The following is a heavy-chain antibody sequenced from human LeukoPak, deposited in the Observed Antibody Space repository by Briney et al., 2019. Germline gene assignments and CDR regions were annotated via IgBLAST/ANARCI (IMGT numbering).Heavy chain of an antibody. V-gene: IGHV1-69*04. Sequence: GSSVKVSCKASGGTFSSYAISWVRQAPGQGLEWMGRIIPIFGIANYAQKFQGRVTITADKSTSTAYMELSSLRSEDTAMYYCARDTRARGFCGGGSCSFFDYWGQGTLVTVSS. J-gene: IGHJ4*02. D-gene: IGHD2-15*01. CDR3: ARDTRARGFCGGGSCSFFDY. CDR1: GGTFSSYA. CDR2: IIPIFGIA.